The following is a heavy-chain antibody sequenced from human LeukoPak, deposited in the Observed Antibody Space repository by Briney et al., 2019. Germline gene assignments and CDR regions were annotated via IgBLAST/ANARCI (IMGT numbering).Heavy chain of an antibody. CDR1: GGTFSSYA. CDR3: ARDRAARGYCTNGVCQEGALDI. D-gene: IGHD2-8*01. CDR2: IIPIFGTA. J-gene: IGHJ3*02. V-gene: IGHV1-69*13. Sequence: ASVKVSRKASGGTFSSYAISWVRQAPGQGLEWMGGIIPIFGTANYAQKFQGRVTITADESTSTAYMELRSLRSEDTAVYYCARDRAARGYCTNGVCQEGALDIWGQGTMVTVSS.